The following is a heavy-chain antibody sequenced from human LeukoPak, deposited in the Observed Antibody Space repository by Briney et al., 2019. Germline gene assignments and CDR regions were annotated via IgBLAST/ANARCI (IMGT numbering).Heavy chain of an antibody. CDR2: ISSSSSYI. Sequence: GRSLRLSCAASGFTFSSYSMNWVRQAPGKGLEWVSSISSSSSYIYYADSVKGRFTISRDNAKNSLYLQMNSLRADDTAVYYCARVVVAATGFQHWGQGTLVTVSS. D-gene: IGHD2-15*01. V-gene: IGHV3-21*01. CDR1: GFTFSSYS. CDR3: ARVVVAATGFQH. J-gene: IGHJ1*01.